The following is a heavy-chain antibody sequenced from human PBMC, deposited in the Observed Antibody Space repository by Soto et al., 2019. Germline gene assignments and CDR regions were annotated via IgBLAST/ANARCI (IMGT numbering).Heavy chain of an antibody. CDR2: INAGNGNT. CDR3: ARDYYYDSSGYPLPHAY. Sequence: ASVKVSCKASGFTFTSYAMHWVRQAPGQRLEWMGWINAGNGNTKYSQRFQGRVTITRDTSAGTAYMELSSLRSEDTAVYYCARDYYYDSSGYPLPHAYWGQGTLVTVSS. J-gene: IGHJ4*02. V-gene: IGHV1-3*01. CDR1: GFTFTSYA. D-gene: IGHD3-22*01.